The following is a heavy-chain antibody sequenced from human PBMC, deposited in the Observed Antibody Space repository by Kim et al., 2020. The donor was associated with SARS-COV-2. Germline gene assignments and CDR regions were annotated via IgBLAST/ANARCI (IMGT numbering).Heavy chain of an antibody. Sequence: GGSLRLSCAASGFTFSSYSMNWVRQAPGKGLEWVSSISSSSSYIYYADSVKGRFTISRDNAKNSLYLQMNSLRAEDTAVYYCATGGYSNDAFNIWGQGTMVTVSS. V-gene: IGHV3-21*01. J-gene: IGHJ3*02. CDR3: ATGGYSNDAFNI. CDR1: GFTFSSYS. CDR2: ISSSSSYI. D-gene: IGHD2-8*02.